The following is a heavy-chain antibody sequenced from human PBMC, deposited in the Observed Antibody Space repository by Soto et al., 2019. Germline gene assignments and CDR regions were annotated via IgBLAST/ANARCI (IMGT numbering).Heavy chain of an antibody. Sequence: QVQLVQSGAEVKKPGASVKVSCKASGYTFTGYYMHWMRHAPGQGFEWMGWINPNSGGTNYAQKFQGRVTMTRDTSISTVYMELSRLRSDDTAVYYCAGNWNDGDDYFDYWGQGTLVTVSS. J-gene: IGHJ4*02. CDR1: GYTFTGYY. CDR2: INPNSGGT. D-gene: IGHD1-1*01. CDR3: AGNWNDGDDYFDY. V-gene: IGHV1-2*02.